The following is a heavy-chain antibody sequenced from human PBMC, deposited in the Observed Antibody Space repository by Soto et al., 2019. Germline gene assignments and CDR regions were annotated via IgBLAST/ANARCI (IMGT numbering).Heavy chain of an antibody. CDR2: ISGSGGST. CDR1: GFTLISYG. Sequence: GGYLSLSCAAPGFTLISYGMSWVRQSPLKGLEWVSAISGSGGSTYYADSVNGRFTISRDNSKNTLYLQMNSMRAEDTAVYYCAKVPLIRGYSGYGHYLDYWGQGTMVTVS. J-gene: IGHJ4*02. D-gene: IGHD5-12*01. CDR3: AKVPLIRGYSGYGHYLDY. V-gene: IGHV3-23*01.